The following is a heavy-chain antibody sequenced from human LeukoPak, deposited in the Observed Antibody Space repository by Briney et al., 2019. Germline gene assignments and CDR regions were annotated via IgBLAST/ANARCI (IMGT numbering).Heavy chain of an antibody. CDR2: ISGSSSTI. V-gene: IGHV3-48*01. J-gene: IGHJ4*02. D-gene: IGHD6-13*01. CDR3: ARDTYSRLDY. Sequence: GGSLRLSCAASGFMFTDHALSWVRQAPGKGLEWVSYISGSSSTIYYADSVKGRFTISRDNAKNSLYLQMNSLRVEDTAVYYCARDTYSRLDYWGQGTLVTVSS. CDR1: GFMFTDHA.